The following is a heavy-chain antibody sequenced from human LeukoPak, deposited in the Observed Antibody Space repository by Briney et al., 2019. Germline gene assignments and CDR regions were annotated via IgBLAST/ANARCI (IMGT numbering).Heavy chain of an antibody. CDR1: GGSISSSSYY. D-gene: IGHD2-2*01. J-gene: IGHJ4*02. CDR3: LITTYCSGTSCHPPEVDY. Sequence: SETLSLTCTVSGGSISSSSYYWGWIRQPPGKGLEWIGSIYYSGSTYYNPSLKSRVTISVDTSKNQFSLKLSSVTAADTAVYYCLITTYCSGTSCHPPEVDYWGQGTLVTVSS. V-gene: IGHV4-39*07. CDR2: IYYSGST.